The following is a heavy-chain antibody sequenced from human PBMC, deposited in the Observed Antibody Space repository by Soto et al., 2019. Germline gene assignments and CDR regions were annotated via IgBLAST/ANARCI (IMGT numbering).Heavy chain of an antibody. Sequence: QVQLQESGPGLVKPSETLSLTCTVSGGSISSYYWSWIRQPPGKGLAWIGYIYYSGSTNYNPSLKCRVTILVDTSKNQFSLKLSSVTAADTAVYYCARHYYGSGSSNWFDPWGQGTLVTVSS. CDR2: IYYSGST. CDR3: ARHYYGSGSSNWFDP. J-gene: IGHJ5*02. D-gene: IGHD3-10*01. CDR1: GGSISSYY. V-gene: IGHV4-59*08.